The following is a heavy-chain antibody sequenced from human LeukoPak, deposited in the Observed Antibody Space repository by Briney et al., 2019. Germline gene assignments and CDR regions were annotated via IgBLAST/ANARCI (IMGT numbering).Heavy chain of an antibody. J-gene: IGHJ6*02. CDR3: ARNPRQSLWFGELDYYYGMDV. CDR1: GYTFTSYG. D-gene: IGHD3-10*01. V-gene: IGHV1-18*01. Sequence: ASVKVSCKASGYTFTSYGISWVRQAPGQGLEWMGWISAYNGNTNYAQKLQGRVTMTTDTSTSTAYMELRSLRSDDTAVYYCARNPRQSLWFGELDYYYGMDVWGQGTTVTVSS. CDR2: ISAYNGNT.